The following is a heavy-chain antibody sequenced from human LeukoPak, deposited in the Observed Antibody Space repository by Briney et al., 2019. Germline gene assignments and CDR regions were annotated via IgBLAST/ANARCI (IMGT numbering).Heavy chain of an antibody. Sequence: PGGSLRLSCAASGFTFSSYGMHWVRQAPGKGLEWVAFIRYDGSNKYYADSVKGRFTISRDNSKNTLYLQTNSLRAEDTAVYYCAKDCLAWDSSSWNSDYWGQGTLVTVSS. CDR3: AKDCLAWDSSSWNSDY. CDR1: GFTFSSYG. J-gene: IGHJ4*02. D-gene: IGHD6-13*01. V-gene: IGHV3-30*02. CDR2: IRYDGSNK.